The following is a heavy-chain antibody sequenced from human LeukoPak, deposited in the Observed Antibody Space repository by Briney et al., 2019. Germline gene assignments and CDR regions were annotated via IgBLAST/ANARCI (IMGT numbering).Heavy chain of an antibody. Sequence: PSETLSLTCTVSRGSINTGNYYWSWIRQPPGKGLEWLGFIHYSGSTDYNPSLKSRVTISVDRSKNQFSLKLSSVTAADTAVYYCARGPSLATISGWIWPHNYYYYGMDVWGQGTTVTVSS. V-gene: IGHV4-30-4*01. J-gene: IGHJ6*02. CDR1: RGSINTGNYY. CDR2: IHYSGST. CDR3: ARGPSLATISGWIWPHNYYYYGMDV. D-gene: IGHD5-12*01.